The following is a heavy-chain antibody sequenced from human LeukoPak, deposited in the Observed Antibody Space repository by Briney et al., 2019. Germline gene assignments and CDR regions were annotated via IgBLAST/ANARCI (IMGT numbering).Heavy chain of an antibody. CDR3: AREGDYGDYAD. V-gene: IGHV3-66*01. CDR2: TYSGGST. D-gene: IGHD4-17*01. J-gene: IGHJ4*02. CDR1: GFTVSSNY. Sequence: GGSLRLSCAASGFTVSSNYMSWVRQAPGKGLEWVSVTYSGGSTYYADSVKGRFTISRDNSKNTLYLQMNSLRAEDTAVYYCAREGDYGDYADWGQGTLVTVSS.